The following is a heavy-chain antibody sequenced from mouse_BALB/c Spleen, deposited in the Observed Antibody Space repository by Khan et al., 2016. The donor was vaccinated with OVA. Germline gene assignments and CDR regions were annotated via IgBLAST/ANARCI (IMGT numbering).Heavy chain of an antibody. J-gene: IGHJ2*01. Sequence: EVQLVEESGPGLVKPSQSLSLTCTVTGYSITSDYAWNWIRQFPGNKLEWMGYISYSGSTSYNPSLKSRISITRDTSKNQFFLQLNSVTTEDTATYYCARSIMANWGQGTTLTVSS. CDR3: ARSIMAN. CDR2: ISYSGST. CDR1: GYSITSDYA. V-gene: IGHV3-2*02.